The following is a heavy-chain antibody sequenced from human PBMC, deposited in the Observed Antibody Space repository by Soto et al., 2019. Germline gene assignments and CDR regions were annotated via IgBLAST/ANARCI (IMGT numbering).Heavy chain of an antibody. J-gene: IGHJ6*02. CDR1: GFTFADYA. V-gene: IGHV3-9*01. CDR2: ISWNSGSI. D-gene: IGHD3-9*01. Sequence: LRLSCTASGFTFADYAMHWVRQAPGKGLEWVSGISWNSGSIGYADSVKGRFTISRDNAKNSLYLQMNSLRAEDTALYYCAKSVGDNYYYYGMDVWGQGTTVTVSS. CDR3: AKSVGDNYYYYGMDV.